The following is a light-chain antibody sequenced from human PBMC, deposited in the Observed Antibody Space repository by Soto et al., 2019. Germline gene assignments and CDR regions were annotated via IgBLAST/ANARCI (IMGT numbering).Light chain of an antibody. Sequence: IQMTQSPSSLSASVGDRVTITCQASQDITNYLIWYQQKPGKTHKLLTYDASSLGTGDSSRFRGNGSGTHLSLTISSLQPEDIATYYCQQFDSVPCTFGQGTKLEMK. CDR2: DAS. J-gene: IGKJ2*02. V-gene: IGKV1-33*01. CDR3: QQFDSVPCT. CDR1: QDITNY.